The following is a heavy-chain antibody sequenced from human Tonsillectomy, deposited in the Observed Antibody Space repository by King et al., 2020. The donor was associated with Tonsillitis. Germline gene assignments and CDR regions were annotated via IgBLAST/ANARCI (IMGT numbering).Heavy chain of an antibody. CDR1: GFTFSSYA. D-gene: IGHD2-15*01. CDR2: ISGSGGST. J-gene: IGHJ4*02. V-gene: IGHV3-23*04. CDR3: AKDLDNCGGDSGYSYTEPATAPSTFDY. Sequence: VQLVESGGGLVQPGGSLRLSCAASGFTFSSYAMSWVRQAPGKGLEWVSAISGSGGSTYYAVSVKGRFTIARDSSKNTLYMQMNSLRAEETAVYYCAKDLDNCGGDSGYSYTEPATAPSTFDYWGRGTLVTVSS.